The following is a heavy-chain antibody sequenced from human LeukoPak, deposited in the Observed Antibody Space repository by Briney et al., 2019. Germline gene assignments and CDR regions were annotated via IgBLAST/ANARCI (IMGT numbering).Heavy chain of an antibody. CDR3: ARGTGDYDYVWGSYRPNWFDP. D-gene: IGHD3-16*02. Sequence: GESLKISCKGSGYNFTSYWIGWVRQMPGKGLEWMGIIYPGDSDTRYSPSFQGQVTISADKSISTAYLQWSSLKASDTAMYYCARGTGDYDYVWGSYRPNWFDPWGQGTLVTVSS. CDR2: IYPGDSDT. CDR1: GYNFTSYW. J-gene: IGHJ5*02. V-gene: IGHV5-51*01.